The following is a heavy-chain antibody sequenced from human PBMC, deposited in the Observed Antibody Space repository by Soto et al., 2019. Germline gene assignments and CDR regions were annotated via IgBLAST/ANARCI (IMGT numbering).Heavy chain of an antibody. CDR2: IYPGDSDT. CDR1: GYTFTSYW. CDR3: ARQGLSSSSLPGY. D-gene: IGHD6-6*01. V-gene: IGHV5-51*01. J-gene: IGHJ4*02. Sequence: GEALKISCKGSGYTFTSYWIGWVRQMPGKGLEWMGIIYPGDSDTRYSPSFQGQVTISADKSVSTAYLQWSSLKASDTAMYYCARQGLSSSSLPGYWGQGTLVTVSS.